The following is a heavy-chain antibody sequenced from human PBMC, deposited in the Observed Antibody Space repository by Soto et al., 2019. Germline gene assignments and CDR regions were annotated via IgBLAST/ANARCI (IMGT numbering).Heavy chain of an antibody. CDR2: ISYDGSNK. Sequence: GGSLRLSCAASGFTFSSYGMHWVRQAPGKGLEWVAVISYDGSNKYYADSVKGRFTISRDNSKNTLYLQMNSLRAEDTAVYYCAKLETYDSSGYYWDPLDYWGQGTLVTVSS. CDR3: AKLETYDSSGYYWDPLDY. CDR1: GFTFSSYG. V-gene: IGHV3-30*18. D-gene: IGHD3-22*01. J-gene: IGHJ4*02.